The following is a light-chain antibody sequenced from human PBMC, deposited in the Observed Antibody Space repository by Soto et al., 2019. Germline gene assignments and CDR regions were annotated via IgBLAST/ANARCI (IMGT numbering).Light chain of an antibody. V-gene: IGKV3-11*01. CDR1: QSVSTY. J-gene: IGKJ4*01. CDR2: DAS. Sequence: EIVLTQSPATLSLSPGERATLSCRASQSVSTYLAWYQQKPGQAPRLLIYDASNRATGIPARFSGSGSGTDFTLTISSLEPEFFAVSSSQQRDNLPRITFRGGT. CDR3: QQRDNLPRIT.